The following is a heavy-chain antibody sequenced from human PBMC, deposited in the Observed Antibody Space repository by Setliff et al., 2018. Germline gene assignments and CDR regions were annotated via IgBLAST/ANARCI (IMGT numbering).Heavy chain of an antibody. CDR1: GGSISSYY. V-gene: IGHV4-4*07. D-gene: IGHD6-19*01. J-gene: IGHJ6*03. Sequence: SETLSLTCTVSGGSISSYYWSWIRQPAGKGLEWIGHIYIGGSANYNPSLKSRVTMSIDTSKNQFSLRLNSVTAADMAVYYCAREQWLDPPGYYYMDVWAKGATVTVSS. CDR3: AREQWLDPPGYYYMDV. CDR2: IYIGGSA.